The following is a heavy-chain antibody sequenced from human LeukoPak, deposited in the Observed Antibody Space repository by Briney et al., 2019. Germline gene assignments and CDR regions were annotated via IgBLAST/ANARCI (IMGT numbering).Heavy chain of an antibody. D-gene: IGHD3-9*01. CDR3: AKDSTGILTGYYAPGVDY. V-gene: IGHV3-23*01. Sequence: PGGSLRLSCAASGFTFSSCAMSWVREAPGKGLEWVSAISGSGGRTYYADSVKGRLTISRDNSKNTLYLQMNSLRAEDTAVYYCAKDSTGILTGYYAPGVDYWGQGTLVTVSS. J-gene: IGHJ4*02. CDR2: ISGSGGRT. CDR1: GFTFSSCA.